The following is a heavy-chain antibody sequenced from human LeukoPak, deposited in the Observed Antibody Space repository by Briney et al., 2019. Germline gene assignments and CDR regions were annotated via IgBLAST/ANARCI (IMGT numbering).Heavy chain of an antibody. Sequence: PSETLSLTCTVSGGSISGYYWGWIRQPPGKGLDWIGFTHYTGSTSYNPSLKSRVTISVDTSKNQFSLQLSSVTAADTAVYYCARDIVYLIDEDYGWGQGILVTVSS. CDR3: ARDIVYLIDEDYG. CDR1: GGSISGYY. D-gene: IGHD4-17*01. V-gene: IGHV4-59*12. J-gene: IGHJ4*02. CDR2: THYTGST.